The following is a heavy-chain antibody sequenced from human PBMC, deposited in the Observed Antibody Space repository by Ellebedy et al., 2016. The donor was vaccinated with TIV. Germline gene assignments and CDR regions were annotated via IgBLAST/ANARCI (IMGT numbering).Heavy chain of an antibody. CDR2: IYYSGST. J-gene: IGHJ4*02. Sequence: SETLSLXXTVSGGSISSYYWSWIRQPPGKGLEWIGYIYYSGSTNYNPSLKSRVTISVDTSKNQFSLKLSSVTAADTAVYYCARDHPNSGSDGGYFDYWGQGTLVTVSS. CDR3: ARDHPNSGSDGGYFDY. CDR1: GGSISSYY. V-gene: IGHV4-59*13. D-gene: IGHD1-26*01.